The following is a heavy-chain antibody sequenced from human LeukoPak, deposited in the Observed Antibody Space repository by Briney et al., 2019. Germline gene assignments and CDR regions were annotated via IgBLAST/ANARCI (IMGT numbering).Heavy chain of an antibody. CDR2: INPNSGGT. CDR1: GYTFTGYY. CDR3: ARDPSRYDSSGYYRY. D-gene: IGHD3-22*01. Sequence: GASVKVSCKASGYTFTGYYMHWVRQAPGQGLEWMGWINPNSGGTNYAQKFQGRVTMTRDTSISTAYMELSRLRSDDTAVYYCARDPSRYDSSGYYRYWGQGTLVTVSS. J-gene: IGHJ4*02. V-gene: IGHV1-2*02.